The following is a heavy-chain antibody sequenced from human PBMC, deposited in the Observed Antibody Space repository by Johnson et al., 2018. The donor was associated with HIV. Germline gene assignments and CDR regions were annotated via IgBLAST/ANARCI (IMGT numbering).Heavy chain of an antibody. CDR1: GFIFSSYW. CDR3: PRETNSAMAGDACDI. V-gene: IGHV3-74*01. D-gene: IGHD5-18*01. Sequence: VQLVESGGVVVQPGGSLRLSCAASGFIFSSYWMHWVRQAPGKGLVWVSRINSDGSSTTYADSVKGRFTISRDNAKNTLYLQMNSLRAEDTAVYYCPRETNSAMAGDACDIWGQGTMVTVSS. CDR2: INSDGSST. J-gene: IGHJ3*02.